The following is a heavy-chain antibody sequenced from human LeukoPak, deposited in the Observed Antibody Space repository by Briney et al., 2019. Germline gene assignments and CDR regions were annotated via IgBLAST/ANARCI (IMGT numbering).Heavy chain of an antibody. J-gene: IGHJ4*02. V-gene: IGHV3-23*01. Sequence: GGSLRLSCAASGFTFSSSAMSWVRQAPGKGLEWVSSVSGSGGSTDYAGSVKGRFTTSRDNSKNTVYLQMNSLRAEDTAAYYCAKVPYTSGWQFDCWGQGTLVTVSS. CDR2: VSGSGGST. CDR1: GFTFSSSA. CDR3: AKVPYTSGWQFDC. D-gene: IGHD6-19*01.